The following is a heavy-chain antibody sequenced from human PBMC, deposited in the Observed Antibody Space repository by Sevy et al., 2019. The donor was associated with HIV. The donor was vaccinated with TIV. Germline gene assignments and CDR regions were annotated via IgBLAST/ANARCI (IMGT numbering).Heavy chain of an antibody. CDR3: ARALAAAASY. V-gene: IGHV3-7*01. J-gene: IGHJ4*02. Sequence: GGSLRLSCAASGFTFSSYWMNWVRQAPGKGLEWVANIKQDGSGKYYVDSVKGRFTISRDNARKSSHLQMNSLRAEDTAVYYCARALAAAASYWGQGTLVTVSS. D-gene: IGHD6-25*01. CDR2: IKQDGSGK. CDR1: GFTFSSYW.